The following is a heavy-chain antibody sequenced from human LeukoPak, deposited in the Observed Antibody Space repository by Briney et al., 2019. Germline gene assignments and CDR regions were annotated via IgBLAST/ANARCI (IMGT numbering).Heavy chain of an antibody. CDR1: GYTFTGYY. CDR3: ARDGPRGYSSGWYLY. Sequence: GASVKVSCKASGYTFTGYYMHWVRQAPGQGLEWMGWINPNSGGTNYAQKFQGRVTMTRDTSISTAYMELSSLTSEDTAVYYCARDGPRGYSSGWYLYWGQGTLVTVSS. V-gene: IGHV1-2*02. CDR2: INPNSGGT. D-gene: IGHD6-19*01. J-gene: IGHJ4*02.